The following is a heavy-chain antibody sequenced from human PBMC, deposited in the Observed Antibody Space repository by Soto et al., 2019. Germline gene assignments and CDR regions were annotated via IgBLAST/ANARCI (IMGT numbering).Heavy chain of an antibody. CDR3: AGDPDSHYNDSHASSYP. V-gene: IGHV1-69*08. J-gene: IGHJ5*02. D-gene: IGHD4-4*01. CDR2: IIPIIGII. Sequence: QVQLVQSGAEVKKPGXSVKVSCKASGGTFSTYTITWVRQAPGQGLEWMGRIIPIIGIINYAQKFQGRVTISADKFTGTAYMELTGLRSDDTAVYYCAGDPDSHYNDSHASSYPWGQGTLVTVSS. CDR1: GGTFSTYT.